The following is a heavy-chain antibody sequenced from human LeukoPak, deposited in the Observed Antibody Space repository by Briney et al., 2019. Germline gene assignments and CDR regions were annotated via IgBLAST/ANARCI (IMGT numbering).Heavy chain of an antibody. J-gene: IGHJ3*02. CDR3: ASITYSSGWTDAFDI. Sequence: SETLSLTCTVSGGSISSSSYYWGWIRQPPGKGLEWIGSIYYSGSTYYNPSLKSRVTISVDTSKNQFSLKLSSVTAADTAVYYCASITYSSGWTDAFDIWGQGTMVTVSS. CDR2: IYYSGST. V-gene: IGHV4-39*01. D-gene: IGHD6-19*01. CDR1: GGSISSSSYY.